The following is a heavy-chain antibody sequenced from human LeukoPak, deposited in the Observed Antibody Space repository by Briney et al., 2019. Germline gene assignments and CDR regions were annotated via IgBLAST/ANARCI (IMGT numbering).Heavy chain of an antibody. Sequence: ASVKVSCKASGYTFTSYGISWVRQAPGQGLEWMGWISAYNGNTNYAQKLQGRVTMTTDTSTSTAYMELRSLRSDDTAVYYCASRDREIGAFDIWGQGTMVTVSS. CDR3: ASRDREIGAFDI. V-gene: IGHV1-18*01. CDR1: GYTFTSYG. D-gene: IGHD2-21*01. CDR2: ISAYNGNT. J-gene: IGHJ3*02.